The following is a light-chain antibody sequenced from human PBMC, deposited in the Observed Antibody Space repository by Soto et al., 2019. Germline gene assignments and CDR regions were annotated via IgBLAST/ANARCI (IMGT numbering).Light chain of an antibody. CDR1: SYNVGGYNY. V-gene: IGLV2-14*01. J-gene: IGLJ2*01. CDR2: EVS. CDR3: SSYTRSSALVL. Sequence: QFALTQPASVSGSPGQSITISCTGTSYNVGGYNYVSWYQQHPGKAPKLMIYEVSNRPSGVSSRFSGSKSGNTASLTISGLQAEDEADYYCSSYTRSSALVLFGGGTKLTVL.